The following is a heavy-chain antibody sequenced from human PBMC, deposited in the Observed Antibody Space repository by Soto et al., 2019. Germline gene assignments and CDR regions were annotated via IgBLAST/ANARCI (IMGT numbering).Heavy chain of an antibody. D-gene: IGHD2-21*02. CDR2: VYHTGDT. CDR1: GGTVASSHW. J-gene: IGHJ5*02. CDR3: AREIVTAGGNNYFDP. V-gene: IGHV4-4*02. Sequence: SETLSLTCVGSGGTVASSHWWSWVRQSPGRGLEWIGNVYHTGDTNFNPSLQSRVTFSVDKSNNQFSLRLTSVTAADTAVYFCAREIVTAGGNNYFDPWGPGTLVTVSS.